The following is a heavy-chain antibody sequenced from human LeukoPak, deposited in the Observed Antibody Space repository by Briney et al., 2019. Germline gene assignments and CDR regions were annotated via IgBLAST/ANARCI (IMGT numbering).Heavy chain of an antibody. D-gene: IGHD5-24*01. CDR1: GYSFSSYY. J-gene: IGHJ4*02. CDR3: ARGGMAEDYFGY. CDR2: INPSGGST. V-gene: IGHV1-46*01. Sequence: ASVKVSCKASGYSFSSYYMDWVRQAPGQGLEWMGIINPSGGSTSYAQKFQGRVTMTRDTSTSTVYMELSSLRSEDTAVYYYARGGMAEDYFGYWGQGTLVTVSS.